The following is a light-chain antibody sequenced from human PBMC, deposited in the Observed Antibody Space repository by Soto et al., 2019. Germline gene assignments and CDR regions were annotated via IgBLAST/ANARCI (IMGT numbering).Light chain of an antibody. V-gene: IGKV3-11*01. CDR3: QHRHN. J-gene: IGKJ3*01. Sequence: ALTQSPATLSLSPGERATLFCRASQSVGNFLTWYQQKPGQPPTLLIYDASIRAAGFPARFSGSGSGTDFTLTISSLEPGDYAVYYCQHRHNFGPGTKVDLK. CDR1: QSVGNF. CDR2: DAS.